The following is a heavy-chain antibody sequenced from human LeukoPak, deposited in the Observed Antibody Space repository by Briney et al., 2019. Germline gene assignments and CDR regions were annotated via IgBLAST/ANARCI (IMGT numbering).Heavy chain of an antibody. V-gene: IGHV3-7*01. D-gene: IGHD3-16*01. CDR3: AKDGSVGAHDPFQH. Sequence: GGSLRLSCAASGFIFSSYWMSWVRQAPGKGLEWVANIKQDGSEKYYVDSVKGRFTISRDNAKNSLYLQMNTLRADDTAVYYCAKDGSVGAHDPFQHWGQGTLVTVSS. CDR1: GFIFSSYW. CDR2: IKQDGSEK. J-gene: IGHJ1*01.